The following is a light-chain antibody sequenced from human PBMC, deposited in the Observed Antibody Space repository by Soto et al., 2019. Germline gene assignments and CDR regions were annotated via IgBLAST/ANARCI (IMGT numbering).Light chain of an antibody. CDR2: EVS. V-gene: IGLV2-8*01. J-gene: IGLJ1*01. CDR1: SSDVGGYNY. Sequence: QSALAQPPSASGSPGQSVTISCTGTSSDVGGYNYVSWYQQHPGKAPKLMIYEVSKRPSGVPDRFSGSKSGNTASLTVSGLQAEDEADYYCRSYAGSNNFHYVFGTATKVNVL. CDR3: RSYAGSNNFHYV.